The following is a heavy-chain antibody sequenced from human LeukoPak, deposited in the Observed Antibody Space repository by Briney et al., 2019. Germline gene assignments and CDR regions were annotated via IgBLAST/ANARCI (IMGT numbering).Heavy chain of an antibody. Sequence: PGGSLRLSCAASGLTFSNAWMSWVRQAPGKWLEWVGRIKSKTDGGTTDYAAPVKGRLTISRDDSKSTLYLQMNSLKTEDTAVYYCTTDSSSWYVDIWGQGTMVTVSS. CDR1: GLTFSNAW. D-gene: IGHD6-13*01. CDR2: IKSKTDGGTT. J-gene: IGHJ3*02. V-gene: IGHV3-15*01. CDR3: TTDSSSWYVDI.